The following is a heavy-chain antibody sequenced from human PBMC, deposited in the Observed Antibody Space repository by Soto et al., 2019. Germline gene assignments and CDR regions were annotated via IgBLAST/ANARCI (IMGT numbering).Heavy chain of an antibody. CDR1: GFFFSAYC. CDR2: IKQDGSET. Sequence: PGVSLRLSCAASGFFFSAYCMSWVRQAPGKGLEWVASIKQDGSETYYLDSVKGRFTFSRDNAKNSLDLQMSRLRAEDTAVYYCARGPEGLNPLSNNWLDPWGQGPPVTVYS. J-gene: IGHJ5*02. CDR3: ARGPEGLNPLSNNWLDP. D-gene: IGHD3-3*01. V-gene: IGHV3-7*01.